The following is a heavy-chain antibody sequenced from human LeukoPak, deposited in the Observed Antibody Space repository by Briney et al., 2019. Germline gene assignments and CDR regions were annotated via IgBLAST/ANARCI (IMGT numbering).Heavy chain of an antibody. Sequence: GALLLSYAAAGFAFSRYAMRWGRAAPGRGGGWGGVISYDGSNKYYADSVKGRFTISRHNSKNPLYLQMNSLRAEDTAVYYCASSPEDSSSWYPFDFWGQGTLVTASS. V-gene: IGHV3-30*04. CDR2: ISYDGSNK. CDR1: GFAFSRYA. J-gene: IGHJ4*02. D-gene: IGHD6-13*01. CDR3: ASSPEDSSSWYPFDF.